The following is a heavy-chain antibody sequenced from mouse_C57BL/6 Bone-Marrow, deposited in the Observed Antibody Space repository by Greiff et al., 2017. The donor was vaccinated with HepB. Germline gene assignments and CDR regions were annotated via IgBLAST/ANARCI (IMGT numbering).Heavy chain of an antibody. V-gene: IGHV4-1*01. CDR1: GIDFSRYW. J-gene: IGHJ3*01. CDR2: INPDSSTI. D-gene: IGHD4-1*01. Sequence: EAGGIDFSRYWMSWVRRAPGKGLEWIGEINPDSSTINYAPSLKDKFIISRDNAKNTLYLQMSKVRSEDTALYYCARMSALGRFAYWGQGTLVTVSA. CDR3: ARMSALGRFAY.